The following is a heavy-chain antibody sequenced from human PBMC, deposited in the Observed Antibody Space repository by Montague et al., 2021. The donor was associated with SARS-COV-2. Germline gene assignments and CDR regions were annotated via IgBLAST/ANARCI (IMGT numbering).Heavy chain of an antibody. CDR1: GDSNDSGDW. D-gene: IGHD1-1*01. CDR3: ARVPLVGPTAGTSDY. Sequence: SETLSLTCTVSGDSNDSGDWWSWVRQAPGRGLEFIGEIHHSGGTNYNPSLRSRVTMSVDKSKSQFSLSLSSVTAADTAVYYCARVPLVGPTAGTSDYWGLGTLVAVSS. V-gene: IGHV4-4*02. CDR2: IHHSGGT. J-gene: IGHJ4*02.